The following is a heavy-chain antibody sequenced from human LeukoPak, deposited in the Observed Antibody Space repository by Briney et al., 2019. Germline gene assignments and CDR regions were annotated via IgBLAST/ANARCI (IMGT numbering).Heavy chain of an antibody. CDR1: GFSISNYE. V-gene: IGHV3-48*03. CDR2: ISSSGSTT. J-gene: IGHJ3*02. D-gene: IGHD3-22*01. Sequence: PGGSLRLSCAASGFSISNYEMNWVRQAPGKGLEWVSYISSSGSTTYYADSVKGRFTISRDNAKNSLYLQMNSLRAEDTAVYYCARGNYYENSGYWVLSAFDIWCQGTMVTVSS. CDR3: ARGNYYENSGYWVLSAFDI.